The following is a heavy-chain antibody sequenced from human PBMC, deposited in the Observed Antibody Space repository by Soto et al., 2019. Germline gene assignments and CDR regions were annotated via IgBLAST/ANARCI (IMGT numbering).Heavy chain of an antibody. V-gene: IGHV3-33*08. J-gene: IGHJ6*02. CDR1: GFTFNNNW. CDR3: ARDGHRRMDV. CDR2: IWYDGSNK. Sequence: GGSLRLSCTASGFTFNNNWMHWVRQAPGKGLEWVAVIWYDGSNKYYADSVKGRFTISRDNSKNTLYLQMNSLRAEDTAVYYCARDGHRRMDVWGQGTTVTVSS.